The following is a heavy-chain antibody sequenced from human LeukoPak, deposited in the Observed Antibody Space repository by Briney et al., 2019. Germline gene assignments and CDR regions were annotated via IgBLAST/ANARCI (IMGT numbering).Heavy chain of an antibody. CDR1: GGSISSYY. V-gene: IGHV4-59*01. CDR3: AREGYCSGGSCRRGFDP. J-gene: IGHJ5*02. Sequence: SETLSHTCTVSGGSISSYYWSWIRQPPGKGLEWIGYIYYSGSTNYNPSLKSRVTISVDTSKNQFSLKLSSVTAADTAVYYCAREGYCSGGSCRRGFDPWGQGTLVTVSS. CDR2: IYYSGST. D-gene: IGHD2-15*01.